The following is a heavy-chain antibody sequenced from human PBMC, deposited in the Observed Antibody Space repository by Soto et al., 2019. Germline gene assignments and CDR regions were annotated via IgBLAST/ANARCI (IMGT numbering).Heavy chain of an antibody. Sequence: QVQLVESGGGLVKPGGSLRLSCAASGFTFSDYYMSWIRQAPGKGLEWVSYISSSGSSTHYTDSVKGRFTISRDNAKNSLSLQMNSLRAEDTAVYYCARIRVSTAGRHFGYWGQGTLVTVSS. CDR2: ISSSGSST. V-gene: IGHV3-11*01. D-gene: IGHD6-13*01. CDR3: ARIRVSTAGRHFGY. J-gene: IGHJ4*02. CDR1: GFTFSDYY.